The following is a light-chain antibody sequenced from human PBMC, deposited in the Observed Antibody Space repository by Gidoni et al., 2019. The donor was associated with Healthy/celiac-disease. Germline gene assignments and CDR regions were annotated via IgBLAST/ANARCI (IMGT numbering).Light chain of an antibody. CDR2: WAS. Sequence: DIVMTQSPDSLAVSLGERATSNCKSSQSVLYSSNNKNYLAWYQQKPGQPPKLLIYWASSRESGVPDRFSGSGSGTDFTLTISSLRAEDVAVYYCHQYYGNPRTFGQGTKVELK. CDR1: QSVLYSSNNKNY. CDR3: HQYYGNPRT. V-gene: IGKV4-1*01. J-gene: IGKJ1*01.